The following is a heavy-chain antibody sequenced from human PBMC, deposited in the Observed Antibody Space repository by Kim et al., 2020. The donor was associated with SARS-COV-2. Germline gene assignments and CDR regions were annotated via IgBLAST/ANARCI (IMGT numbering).Heavy chain of an antibody. Sequence: GGSLRLSCAASGFTVSSNYMSWVRQAPGKGLEWVSVIYSGGSTYYADSVKGRFTISRDNSKNTLYLQMNSLRAEDTAVYYCARDSPRGYSYGYGSNYYYGMDVWGQGTTVTVSS. CDR3: ARDSPRGYSYGYGSNYYYGMDV. D-gene: IGHD5-18*01. J-gene: IGHJ6*02. CDR2: IYSGGST. V-gene: IGHV3-53*01. CDR1: GFTVSSNY.